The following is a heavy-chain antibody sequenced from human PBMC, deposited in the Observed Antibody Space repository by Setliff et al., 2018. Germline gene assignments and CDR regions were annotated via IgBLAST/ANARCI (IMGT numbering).Heavy chain of an antibody. J-gene: IGHJ4*02. CDR1: EYTFSDYW. CDR2: VYPADSDT. CDR3: AKLYWGGGDH. D-gene: IGHD3-16*01. V-gene: IGHV5-51*01. Sequence: GESLKISCKASEYTFSDYWIGWVRQVPGKGLEWMGIVYPADSDTRYSPSFQGQVTISADKSISTAYLQWSTLKASDTAIYYCAKLYWGGGDHWGQGTLVTVSS.